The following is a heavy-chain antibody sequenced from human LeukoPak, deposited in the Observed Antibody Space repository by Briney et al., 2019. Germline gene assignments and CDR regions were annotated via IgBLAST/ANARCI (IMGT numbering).Heavy chain of an antibody. D-gene: IGHD4-17*01. V-gene: IGHV4-31*03. J-gene: IGHJ4*02. CDR1: GGSISSGGYY. Sequence: SETLSLTCTVSGGSISSGGYYWRWIRQHPGTGLEGLGYIYYSGSTYYNPSLKSRVTISVDTSKNQFSLKLSSVTAADTAVYYCARLQMTTVTFDYWGQGTLVTVSS. CDR2: IYYSGST. CDR3: ARLQMTTVTFDY.